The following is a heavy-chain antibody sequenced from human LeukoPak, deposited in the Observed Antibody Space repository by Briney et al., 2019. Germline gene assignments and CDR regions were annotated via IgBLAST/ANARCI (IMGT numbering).Heavy chain of an antibody. J-gene: IGHJ3*02. V-gene: IGHV3-20*04. CDR3: ASLVVPAAHDAFDI. D-gene: IGHD2-2*01. CDR1: GFTFDDYG. Sequence: TGGSLRLFCAASGFTFDDYGMTWVRQAPGKGLEWVSGINWNGGSTGYADSVKGRFTISRDNAKNSLYLQMNSLRAEDTALYYCASLVVPAAHDAFDIWGQGTMVTVSP. CDR2: INWNGGST.